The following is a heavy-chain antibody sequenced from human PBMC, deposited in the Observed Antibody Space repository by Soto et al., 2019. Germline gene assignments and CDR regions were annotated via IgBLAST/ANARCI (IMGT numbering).Heavy chain of an antibody. V-gene: IGHV4-61*01. J-gene: IGHJ4*02. CDR3: SYGSSFDX. CDR1: GASLRSVSYY. Sequence: ADTLSLTFTVSGASLRSVSYYWSWIRQPQGKGLEWIGYISHSGRTNYDPSLKSRLTMSVDTSQNQFSLQLNSVTAADTAVYYCSYGSSFDXWGQVTLLTVSX. D-gene: IGHD4-17*01. CDR2: ISHSGRT.